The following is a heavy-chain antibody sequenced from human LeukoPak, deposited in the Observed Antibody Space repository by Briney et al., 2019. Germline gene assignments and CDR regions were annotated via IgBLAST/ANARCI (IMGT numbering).Heavy chain of an antibody. V-gene: IGHV1-18*01. D-gene: IGHD3-10*01. CDR1: GYTFTSYG. CDR3: ARTADYYGSGSYFY. Sequence: GASVKVSCKASGYTFTSYGISWVRQAPGQGLEWMGWISAYNGNTNYAQKLQGRVTMTTDTSTSTACMELRSLRSDDTAVYYCARTADYYGSGSYFYWGQGTLVTVSS. CDR2: ISAYNGNT. J-gene: IGHJ4*02.